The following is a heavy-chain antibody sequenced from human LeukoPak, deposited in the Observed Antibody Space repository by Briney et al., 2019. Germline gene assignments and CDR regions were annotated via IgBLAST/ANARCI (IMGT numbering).Heavy chain of an antibody. Sequence: GGSLRLSCAASGFTFSSYGMHWVRQAPGKGREGVAFIRYDGSNKYYADSVKGRFTISRDNSKNTLYLQMNSLRAEDTAVYYCAKAKSGFLEWLPDYWGQGTLVTVSS. V-gene: IGHV3-30*02. D-gene: IGHD3-3*01. CDR3: AKAKSGFLEWLPDY. CDR2: IRYDGSNK. CDR1: GFTFSSYG. J-gene: IGHJ4*02.